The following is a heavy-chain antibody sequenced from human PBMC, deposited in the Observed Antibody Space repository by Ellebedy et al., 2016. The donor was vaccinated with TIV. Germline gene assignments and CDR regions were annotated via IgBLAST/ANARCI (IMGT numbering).Heavy chain of an antibody. CDR2: ISFSGYT. V-gene: IGHV4-39*07. J-gene: IGHJ4*02. CDR1: GDSIGSSSQY. Sequence: SETLSLTXSVSGDSIGSSSQYWDWIHQPPGGGLEWFGNISFSGYTHYNPSLKSRVKMSVDMSKNQFSLRLSPVTAADTAVYYCASGGGYLDYWGQGALVTVSS. CDR3: ASGGGYLDY. D-gene: IGHD3-16*01.